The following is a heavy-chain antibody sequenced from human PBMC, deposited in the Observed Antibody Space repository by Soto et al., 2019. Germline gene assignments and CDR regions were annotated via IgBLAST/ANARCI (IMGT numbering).Heavy chain of an antibody. V-gene: IGHV3-33*01. CDR3: ARDVDRTSHLNWFDP. CDR2: IWYDGITK. J-gene: IGHJ5*02. CDR1: GFSLNIYG. Sequence: GGSLRLSCEVSGFSLNIYGMHWVRQAPGKGLEWVAVIWYDGITKNYADSVKGRFTISRDNSKNTVYLQMDSLKVEDTAVYYCARDVDRTSHLNWFDPWGQGVMVTVSS. D-gene: IGHD5-12*01.